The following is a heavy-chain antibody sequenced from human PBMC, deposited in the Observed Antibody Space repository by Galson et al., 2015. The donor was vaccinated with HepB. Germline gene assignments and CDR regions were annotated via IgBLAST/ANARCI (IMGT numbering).Heavy chain of an antibody. Sequence: SLRLSCAASGFTFSSYGMHWVRQAPGKGLEWVAVISYDGSNKYYADSVKGRFTISRDNSKNTLYLQMNSLRAEDTAVYYCAKSGAVAGMGWFDPWGQGTLVTVSS. J-gene: IGHJ5*02. CDR2: ISYDGSNK. CDR1: GFTFSSYG. CDR3: AKSGAVAGMGWFDP. V-gene: IGHV3-30*18. D-gene: IGHD6-19*01.